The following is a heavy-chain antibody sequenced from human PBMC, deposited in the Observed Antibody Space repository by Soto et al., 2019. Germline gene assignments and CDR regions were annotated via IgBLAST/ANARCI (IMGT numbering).Heavy chain of an antibody. CDR2: IYYSGST. V-gene: IGHV4-39*01. J-gene: IGHJ4*02. CDR3: ARKAYSGYDYYFDY. D-gene: IGHD5-12*01. CDR1: GGSISNSSYY. Sequence: QLQLQESGPGLVKPSETLSLTCTVSGGSISNSSYYWGWIRQPPGKGLEWIGSIYYSGSTYYNPSIKSRVTISVDTSKNQISLKLSSVTAADTAVYYCARKAYSGYDYYFDYWGQGTLVTVSS.